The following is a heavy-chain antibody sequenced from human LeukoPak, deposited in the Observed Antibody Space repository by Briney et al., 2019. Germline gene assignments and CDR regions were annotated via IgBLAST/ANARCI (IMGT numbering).Heavy chain of an antibody. D-gene: IGHD3-3*01. CDR1: GGSISSSNW. Sequence: PSGTLSLTCAVSGGSISSSNWWSWVRPPPGKGLEWIGEIYHSGSTNYNPSLKSRVTISVDKSKNQFSLKLSSVTAADTAVYYCARRITIFGVVTPFDPWGQGTLVTVSS. CDR2: IYHSGST. J-gene: IGHJ5*02. CDR3: ARRITIFGVVTPFDP. V-gene: IGHV4-4*02.